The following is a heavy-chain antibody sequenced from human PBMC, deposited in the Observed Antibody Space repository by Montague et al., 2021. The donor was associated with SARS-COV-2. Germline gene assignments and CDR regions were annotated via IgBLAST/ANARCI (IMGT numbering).Heavy chain of an antibody. Sequence: SETLSLTCTVSGGSVSSRSYYWGWIRQPPGKGLEWIGSIYYSGSTHYNPSLKSRVTISVDTSKNQFSLKVRSVTAADTAVYYCARETMTADAFDIWGQGTMVTVSS. CDR2: IYYSGST. J-gene: IGHJ3*02. CDR3: ARETMTADAFDI. V-gene: IGHV4-39*07. D-gene: IGHD1-14*01. CDR1: GGSVSSRSYY.